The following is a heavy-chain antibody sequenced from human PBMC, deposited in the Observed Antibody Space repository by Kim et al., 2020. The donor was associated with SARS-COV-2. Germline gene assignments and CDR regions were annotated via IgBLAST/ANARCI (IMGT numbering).Heavy chain of an antibody. V-gene: IGHV4-34*01. CDR3: ARQHYYCDSSLDY. J-gene: IGHJ4*02. Sequence: YDPSLKSRVTISVDPSKSQFSLKLSSVTAADTAVYYCARQHYYCDSSLDYWGQGTLVTVSS. D-gene: IGHD3-22*01.